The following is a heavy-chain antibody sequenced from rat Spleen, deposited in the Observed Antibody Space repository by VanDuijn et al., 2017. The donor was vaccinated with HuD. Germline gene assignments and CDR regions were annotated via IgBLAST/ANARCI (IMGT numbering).Heavy chain of an antibody. J-gene: IGHJ2*01. CDR1: GFSLTSYH. Sequence: QVQLKESGPGLVQPSQTLSLTCTVSGFSLTSYHVSWVRQPPGKGLEWMGVIWTGGSTDYNSAIKSRLSISRDTSKSQVFLKMNSLQTEDTAMYFCARGGTIAAIFDYWGQGVMVTVSS. CDR3: ARGGTIAAIFDY. D-gene: IGHD1-2*01. V-gene: IGHV2-43*01. CDR2: IWTGGST.